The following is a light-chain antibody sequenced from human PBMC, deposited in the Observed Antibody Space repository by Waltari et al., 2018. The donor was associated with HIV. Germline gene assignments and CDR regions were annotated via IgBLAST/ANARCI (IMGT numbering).Light chain of an antibody. J-gene: IGLJ1*01. Sequence: QSVLTQPPSASGTPGQRVTISCSGSSSNIGSNYVYWYQQLPGTAPKLLIYRNTQRPSGVPDRCSGSKSGTSASVAISGRRSEDEADYYCAAWDDSHYVFGTGTKVTVL. V-gene: IGLV1-47*01. CDR3: AAWDDSHYV. CDR1: SSNIGSNY. CDR2: RNT.